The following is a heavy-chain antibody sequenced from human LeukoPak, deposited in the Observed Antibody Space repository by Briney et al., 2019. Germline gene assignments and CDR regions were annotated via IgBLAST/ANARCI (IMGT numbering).Heavy chain of an antibody. V-gene: IGHV3-66*01. CDR3: AKGGAPSSRYAPWWFDP. CDR2: IYGDGAT. CDR1: GFTVSNNY. Sequence: PRGSLRLSCAASGFTVSNNYMTWVRQAAGKGLEWVSIIYGDGATHYADSVKGRFIISRDNSKNTLDLQMHSLRVEDTAVYYCAKGGAPSSRYAPWWFDPWGQGTLVTVSS. D-gene: IGHD6-13*01. J-gene: IGHJ5*02.